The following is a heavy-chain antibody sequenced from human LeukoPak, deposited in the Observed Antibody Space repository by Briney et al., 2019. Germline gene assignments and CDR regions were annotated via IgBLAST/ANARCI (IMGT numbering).Heavy chain of an antibody. Sequence: GGSLRLSCAASGLAFSDYWMSWVRQAPGKGLEWVANIKPDGGHQNYVDSVKGRFTISRDNAKNTLYLQMNSLRAEDTAVYYCARSTYSSGWSPFDYWGQGTLVTVSS. CDR3: ARSTYSSGWSPFDY. J-gene: IGHJ4*02. CDR1: GLAFSDYW. D-gene: IGHD6-19*01. CDR2: IKPDGGHQ. V-gene: IGHV3-7*01.